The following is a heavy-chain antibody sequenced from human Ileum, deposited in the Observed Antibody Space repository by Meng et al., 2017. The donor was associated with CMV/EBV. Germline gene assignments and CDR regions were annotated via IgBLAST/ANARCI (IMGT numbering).Heavy chain of an antibody. Sequence: SVKVSCKASGGTFSSYAISWVRQAPGQGLEWMGGIIPIFGTANYAQKFQGRVTITTDESTSTAYMELSSLRSEDTAVYYCARNSKLRQGVVISYYGMDVWGQGTTVTVSS. CDR1: GGTFSSYA. J-gene: IGHJ6*02. D-gene: IGHD3-3*01. V-gene: IGHV1-69*05. CDR2: IIPIFGTA. CDR3: ARNSKLRQGVVISYYGMDV.